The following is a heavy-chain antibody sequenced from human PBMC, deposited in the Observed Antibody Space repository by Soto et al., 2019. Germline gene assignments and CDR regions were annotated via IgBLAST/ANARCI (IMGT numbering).Heavy chain of an antibody. CDR3: ATTSAGVVVPAATNWFDP. CDR2: ISAYNGNT. CDR1: GYTFTSYG. D-gene: IGHD2-2*01. J-gene: IGHJ5*02. Sequence: ASVKVSCKASGYTFTSYGISWVRQAPGQGLEWMGWISAYNGNTNYAQKLQGRVTMTTDTSTSTAYMELRSLRSDDTAVYYCATTSAGVVVPAATNWFDPWGQGTLVTVS. V-gene: IGHV1-18*01.